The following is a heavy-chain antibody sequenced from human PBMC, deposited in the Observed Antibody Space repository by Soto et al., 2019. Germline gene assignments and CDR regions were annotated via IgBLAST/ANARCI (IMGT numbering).Heavy chain of an antibody. D-gene: IGHD2-2*01. Sequence: PGGCLRLCCAASGFTFSSYSMNWVRQAPGKGLEWVSSISSSSSYIYYADSVKGRFTISRENAENSLYLQMNSPRAEDTAVYYCARDGVVVVPADNWFDPWGQGTLVTV. CDR2: ISSSSSYI. CDR1: GFTFSSYS. J-gene: IGHJ5*02. V-gene: IGHV3-21*01. CDR3: ARDGVVVVPADNWFDP.